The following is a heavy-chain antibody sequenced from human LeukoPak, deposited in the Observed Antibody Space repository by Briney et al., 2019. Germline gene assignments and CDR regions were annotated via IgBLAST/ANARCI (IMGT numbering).Heavy chain of an antibody. CDR3: ARDRLMDV. Sequence: TPFLTCTFSGGSHSSGGFYLRWVRPPPGEGLEWIGYIYYSGSTYYNPSLKSRVTISVDTSKNQFSLKLSSVTAADTAVYYCARDRLMDVWGQGTTVTVSS. CDR2: IYYSGST. J-gene: IGHJ6*02. CDR1: GGSHSSGGFY. D-gene: IGHD6-6*01. V-gene: IGHV4-31*03.